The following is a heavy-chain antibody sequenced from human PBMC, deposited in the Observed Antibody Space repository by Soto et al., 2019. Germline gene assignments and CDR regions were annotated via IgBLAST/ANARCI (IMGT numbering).Heavy chain of an antibody. J-gene: IGHJ4*02. Sequence: EVQLLESGGGLVQPGGSLRLSCAASGFTFSTYAMSWVRQPPGKGLEWVSIVSDGGSDAFYADSVKGRFAISRDNSKNTLYLQMNSLTAEDTAVYYCAKHFVNGEVDYWGQRTPVTVSS. D-gene: IGHD3-10*01. CDR3: AKHFVNGEVDY. CDR2: VSDGGSDA. CDR1: GFTFSTYA. V-gene: IGHV3-23*01.